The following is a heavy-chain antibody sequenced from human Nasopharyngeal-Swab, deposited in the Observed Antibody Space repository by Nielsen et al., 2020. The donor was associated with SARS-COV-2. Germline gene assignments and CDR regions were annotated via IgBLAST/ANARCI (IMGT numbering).Heavy chain of an antibody. CDR3: TRDTFGPTDS. CDR2: INPDGNTI. D-gene: IGHD2/OR15-2a*01. V-gene: IGHV3-74*01. Sequence: GESPKISCAASGFSLSSYWMHWVRQAPGKGLSWVSRINPDGNTINYADSVKGRFTISRDTAKNTLYLQMSSLRVEDTAVYYCTRDTFGPTDSWGQGTLVTVSS. J-gene: IGHJ4*02. CDR1: GFSLSSYW.